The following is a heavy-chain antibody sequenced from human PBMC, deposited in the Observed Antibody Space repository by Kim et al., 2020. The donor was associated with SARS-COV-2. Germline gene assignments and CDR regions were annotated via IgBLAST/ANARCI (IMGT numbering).Heavy chain of an antibody. CDR1: GFTFSSYD. D-gene: IGHD6-13*01. V-gene: IGHV3-13*01. J-gene: IGHJ6*03. CDR3: ARGKQQLVRRNYYYYMDV. CDR2: IGTAGDT. Sequence: GGSLRLSCAASGFTFSSYDMHWVRQATGKGLEWVSAIGTAGDTYYPGSVKGRFTISRENAKNSLYLQMNSLRAGDTAVYYCARGKQQLVRRNYYYYMDVWGKGTTVTVSS.